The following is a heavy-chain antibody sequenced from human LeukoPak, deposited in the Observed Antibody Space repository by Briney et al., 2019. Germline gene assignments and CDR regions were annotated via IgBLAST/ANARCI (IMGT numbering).Heavy chain of an antibody. Sequence: SVKVSCKASGGTFISYAISWVRQAPGQGLEWMGGIIPIFGTANYAQKFQGRVTITADESTSTAYMELSSLRSEDTAVYYCARENYYDSSGYQRWFDPWGQGTLVTVSS. CDR1: GGTFISYA. CDR2: IIPIFGTA. V-gene: IGHV1-69*13. CDR3: ARENYYDSSGYQRWFDP. J-gene: IGHJ5*02. D-gene: IGHD3-22*01.